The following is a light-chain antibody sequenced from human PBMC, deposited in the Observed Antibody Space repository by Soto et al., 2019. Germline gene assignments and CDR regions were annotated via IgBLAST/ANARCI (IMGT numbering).Light chain of an antibody. Sequence: EIVLTQSPGTLSLSPGERATLSCRASQSFTSRSLAWYQQKPGLAPRLLISGASNRAAGIPDRFSGSGSGTDFTLTISRLEPEDFAVYYCQQRSNWPLITFGQGTRLEIK. J-gene: IGKJ5*01. CDR3: QQRSNWPLIT. CDR1: QSFTSRS. V-gene: IGKV3D-20*02. CDR2: GAS.